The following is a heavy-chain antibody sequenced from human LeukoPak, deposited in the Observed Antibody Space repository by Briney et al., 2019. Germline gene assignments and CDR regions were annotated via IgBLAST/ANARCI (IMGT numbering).Heavy chain of an antibody. CDR3: ATFTAPRNAFDL. D-gene: IGHD3-16*01. V-gene: IGHV1-2*06. J-gene: IGHJ3*01. CDR1: GHSFNAYY. Sequence: ASMKVSCKASGHSFNAYYIHWVRQAPGQGLQWMGRIDPNSGDTKYTQKFQGRVSMTRDTSISTAYMELNRLTSDDTAVYYCATFTAPRNAFDLWGQGTMVTVSS. CDR2: IDPNSGDT.